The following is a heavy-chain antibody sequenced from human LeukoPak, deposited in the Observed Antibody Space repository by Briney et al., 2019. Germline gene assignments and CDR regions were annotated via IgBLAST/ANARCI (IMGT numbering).Heavy chain of an antibody. CDR2: VSSDGSVT. V-gene: IGHV3-30*18. CDR1: GFIFSDYG. CDR3: TKEDAVAPPRYAFDV. Sequence: PGGSLRLSCAASGFIFSDYGMHWVRQAPGKGLEWVAVVSSDGSVTYYIDSVKGRFTVSRDNSKNTPYLQMNSLRVEDTAAYYCTKEDAVAPPRYAFDVWGQGTMVTVSS. D-gene: IGHD2-2*01. J-gene: IGHJ3*01.